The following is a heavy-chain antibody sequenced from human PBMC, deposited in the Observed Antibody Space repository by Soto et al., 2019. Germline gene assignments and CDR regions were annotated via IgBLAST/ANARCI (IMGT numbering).Heavy chain of an antibody. J-gene: IGHJ6*02. Sequence: QVQLVQSGAELKKPGASVKVSCKASGYTITNYGISWVRQAPGQGLEWMGWINTYHGNTKYAQKLQGRVTMTKDTSTSTAYMELTSLRSDDTAVYYCGRRPGYSASWGYFYYGMKIWGQGTTVIVSS. CDR1: GYTITNYG. CDR2: INTYHGNT. D-gene: IGHD6-13*01. CDR3: GRRPGYSASWGYFYYGMKI. V-gene: IGHV1-18*01.